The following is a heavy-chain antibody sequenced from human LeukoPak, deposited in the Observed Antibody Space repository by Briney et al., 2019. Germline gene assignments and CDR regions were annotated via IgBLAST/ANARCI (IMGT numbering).Heavy chain of an antibody. CDR1: GYPFSTYG. Sequence: ASVKVSCKASGYPFSTYGISWVRQAPGQGLEWMGWISAYNGKTYYAQKFQGRVTMTTDTSTTIAYMELTSLKSDDTAVYYCARDARDGSGTYLRIFDRWGQGTLVTVSS. CDR3: ARDARDGSGTYLRIFDR. J-gene: IGHJ5*02. CDR2: ISAYNGKT. D-gene: IGHD3-22*01. V-gene: IGHV1-18*01.